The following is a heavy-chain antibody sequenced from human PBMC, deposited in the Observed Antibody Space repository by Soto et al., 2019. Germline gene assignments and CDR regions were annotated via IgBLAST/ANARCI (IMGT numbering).Heavy chain of an antibody. V-gene: IGHV3-23*01. Sequence: EVQLLESGGALVQPGGSLRLSCAASGFTFSNHAMNWVRQAPGKGLEWVSTISDSGSTYYADSVKGRFTISRDHSKNTLYLQTNIPRAEDTAVYYCARDPGGHYCTSTSCLYYFDHWGQGTLVIVSS. CDR3: ARDPGGHYCTSTSCLYYFDH. CDR1: GFTFSNHA. D-gene: IGHD2-2*01. J-gene: IGHJ4*02. CDR2: ISDSGST.